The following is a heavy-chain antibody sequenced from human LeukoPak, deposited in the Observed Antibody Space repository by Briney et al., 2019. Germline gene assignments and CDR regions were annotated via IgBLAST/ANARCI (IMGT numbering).Heavy chain of an antibody. J-gene: IGHJ5*02. CDR1: GFTFSSYG. Sequence: GGSLRLSCAASGFTFSSYGMHWVRQAPGKGLEWVAVISYDGSNKYYADSVKGRFTISRDNSKNTLYLQMNSLRAEDTAVYYCARGITMVRGLQYNWFDPWGQGTLVTVSS. V-gene: IGHV3-30*03. CDR2: ISYDGSNK. D-gene: IGHD3-10*01. CDR3: ARGITMVRGLQYNWFDP.